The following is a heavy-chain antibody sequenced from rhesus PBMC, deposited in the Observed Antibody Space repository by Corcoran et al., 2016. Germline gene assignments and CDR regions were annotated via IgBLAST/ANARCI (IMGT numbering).Heavy chain of an antibody. J-gene: IGHJ6*01. D-gene: IGHD4-29*01. CDR3: TRGGYGSSYGLDS. V-gene: IGHV2-152*01. CDR2: IYWADDK. Sequence: QVTLKESGPALVKPTQTLTLTCTFSGFSLTTSGMGVGWILQPPGKALEWLAPIYWADDKRYRTSLKSRLTISTDTSKNQVLLAMTNSDPMDTATYYWTRGGYGSSYGLDSWDQGVVVTVSS. CDR1: GFSLTTSGMG.